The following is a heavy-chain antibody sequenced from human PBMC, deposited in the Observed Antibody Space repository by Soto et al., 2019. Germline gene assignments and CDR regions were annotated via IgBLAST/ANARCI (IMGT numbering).Heavy chain of an antibody. Sequence: GGSLRLSCAASGFTFSSYAMSWVRQAPGKGLEWVSAISGSGGSTYYADSVKGRFTISRDNSKNTLYLQMNSLRAEDTAVYYCAKGRDYYDSSGYYQTYYYYGMDVWGQGTTVTVSS. D-gene: IGHD3-22*01. CDR1: GFTFSSYA. CDR2: ISGSGGST. J-gene: IGHJ6*02. V-gene: IGHV3-23*01. CDR3: AKGRDYYDSSGYYQTYYYYGMDV.